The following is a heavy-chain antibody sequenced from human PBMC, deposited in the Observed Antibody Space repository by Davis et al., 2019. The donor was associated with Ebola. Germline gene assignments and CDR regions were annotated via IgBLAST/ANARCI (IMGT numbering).Heavy chain of an antibody. CDR2: IYWNDDK. D-gene: IGHD6-13*01. CDR1: GFSLSTSGVG. Sequence: SGPTLVKPTQTLTLTCTFSGFSLSTSGVGVGWIRQPPGKALEWLALIYWNDDKRYSPSLKSRLTITKDTSKNQVVLTMTNMDPVDTATYYCAHTTHHHYSSSWYVQEPWGQGTLVTVSS. CDR3: AHTTHHHYSSSWYVQEP. V-gene: IGHV2-5*01. J-gene: IGHJ5*02.